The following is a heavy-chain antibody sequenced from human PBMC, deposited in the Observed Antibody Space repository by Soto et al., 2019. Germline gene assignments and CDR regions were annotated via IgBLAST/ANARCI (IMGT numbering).Heavy chain of an antibody. CDR3: DRIRYYLNAFDI. V-gene: IGHV4-30-4*01. CDR2: IYYSGST. Sequence: QVQLQESGPGLVKPSQTLSLTCTVSGGSISSGDYYWSWIRQPPGKGLEWTGYIYYSGSTYYNPSLRSRVTISVDTSMHQFSLKLSSVTAADTAVYYCDRIRYYLNAFDIWGQGTMVTVSS. CDR1: GGSISSGDYY. D-gene: IGHD3-22*01. J-gene: IGHJ3*02.